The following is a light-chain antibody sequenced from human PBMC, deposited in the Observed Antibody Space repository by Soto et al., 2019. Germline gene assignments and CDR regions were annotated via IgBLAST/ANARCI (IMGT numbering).Light chain of an antibody. V-gene: IGKV1-39*01. J-gene: IGKJ1*01. CDR3: QQSYNSPQT. Sequence: DIPMTQSPSSLSASVGDEVTITCRASQTIMTYLNWYQLKPGKPPRLLIYAASSLQSGVPSRFSGSGSGTDFTLTISSLQPEDFATYSYQQSYNSPQTFGQGTKVEIK. CDR1: QTIMTY. CDR2: AAS.